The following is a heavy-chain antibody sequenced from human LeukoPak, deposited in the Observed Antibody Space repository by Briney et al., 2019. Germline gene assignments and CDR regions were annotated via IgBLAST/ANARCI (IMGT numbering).Heavy chain of an antibody. J-gene: IGHJ1*01. Sequence: PGGSLRLSCAASGFTFSSYWMSWVRQAPGKGLEWVANIKQDGSEKYYVDSVKGRFTISRDNAKNSLYLQMNSLRAEDTAVYYCARDLRVSARPAALQHWGQGTLATVSS. V-gene: IGHV3-7*01. CDR3: ARDLRVSARPAALQH. CDR1: GFTFSSYW. CDR2: IKQDGSEK. D-gene: IGHD6-6*01.